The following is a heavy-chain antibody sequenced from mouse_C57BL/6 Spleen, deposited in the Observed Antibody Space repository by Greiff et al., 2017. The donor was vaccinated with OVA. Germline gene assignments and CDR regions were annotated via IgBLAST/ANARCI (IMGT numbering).Heavy chain of an antibody. Sequence: LQQPGAELVKPGASVKMSCKASGYTFTSYWITWVKQRPGQGLKWIGDIYHGSGSTNYNEKFKSKATLTVDSSSSTAYMQLSSLTSEDSAVYYCARTVVMDYWGQGTSVTVSS. V-gene: IGHV1-55*01. CDR2: IYHGSGST. CDR3: ARTVVMDY. CDR1: GYTFTSYW. D-gene: IGHD1-1*01. J-gene: IGHJ4*01.